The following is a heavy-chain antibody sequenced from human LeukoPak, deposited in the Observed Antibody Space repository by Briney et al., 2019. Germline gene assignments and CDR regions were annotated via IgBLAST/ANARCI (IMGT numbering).Heavy chain of an antibody. CDR1: GYTFTSYG. CDR2: ISGHDSDT. J-gene: IGHJ4*02. D-gene: IGHD3-10*01. CDR3: ARSKAIWFGDVFFDY. Sequence: ASVKVSCKASGYTFTSYGIKWVRQAPGQGLEWKGWISGHDSDTKYAQKFQDRVTMSADKSTTTVYLDLRSLRSDDTAVYYCARSKAIWFGDVFFDYWGQETLVTVSS. V-gene: IGHV1-18*01.